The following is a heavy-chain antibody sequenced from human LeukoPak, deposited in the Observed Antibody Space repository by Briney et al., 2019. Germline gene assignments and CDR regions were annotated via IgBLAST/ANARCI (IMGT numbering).Heavy chain of an antibody. D-gene: IGHD3-9*01. Sequence: GGSLRLSCAASGFTFSSYSMNWVRQAPGKGLEWVSSISSSSSYIYYADSVKGRFTISRDNAKNSLYLRMNSLRAEDTAVYYCARGSGDYDILTGYADFDYWGQGTLVTVSS. V-gene: IGHV3-21*01. CDR3: ARGSGDYDILTGYADFDY. CDR2: ISSSSSYI. CDR1: GFTFSSYS. J-gene: IGHJ4*02.